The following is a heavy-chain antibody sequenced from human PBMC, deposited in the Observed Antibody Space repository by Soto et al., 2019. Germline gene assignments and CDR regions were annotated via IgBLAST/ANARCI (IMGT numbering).Heavy chain of an antibody. Sequence: EVQLLESGGGFVQPGGSLRLSCVVSGFMFRDYPIGWVRQAPGKGLEWVSATTATGGSTFYADSVKGRFTISRDNSISTLYVQVNSLRVEASVLYSCAKRSMITGGAFAMWGQGTMVTVS. J-gene: IGHJ3*02. V-gene: IGHV3-23*01. CDR3: AKRSMITGGAFAM. D-gene: IGHD1-26*01. CDR2: TTATGGST. CDR1: GFMFRDYP.